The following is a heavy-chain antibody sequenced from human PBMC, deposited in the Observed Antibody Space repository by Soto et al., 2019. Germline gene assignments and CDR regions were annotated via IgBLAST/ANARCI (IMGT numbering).Heavy chain of an antibody. CDR1: GFTFSSYS. D-gene: IGHD6-13*01. J-gene: IGHJ6*03. V-gene: IGHV3-48*01. Sequence: GGSLRLSCAASGFTFSSYSMNWVRQAPGKGLEWVSYISSSSSTIYYADSVKGRFTISRDNAKNSLYLQMNSLRAEDTAVYYCWRDRIAAAGIGYYYYYYMDVWGKGTTVTVSS. CDR3: WRDRIAAAGIGYYYYYYMDV. CDR2: ISSSSSTI.